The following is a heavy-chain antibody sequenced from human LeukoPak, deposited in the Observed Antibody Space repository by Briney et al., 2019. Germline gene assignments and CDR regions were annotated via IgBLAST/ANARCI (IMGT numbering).Heavy chain of an antibody. J-gene: IGHJ4*02. CDR3: AKGLEQWLVYYFDF. V-gene: IGHV3-30*18. Sequence: GGSLRLSCSASGFTFSSYVMHWVRQAPGKGLEWVALTSYDGSSEYYADSVKGRFTISRDNSKNTLYLQMSSLRAEDTALYYCAKGLEQWLVYYFDFWGQGTLVTVSS. CDR2: TSYDGSSE. D-gene: IGHD6-19*01. CDR1: GFTFSSYV.